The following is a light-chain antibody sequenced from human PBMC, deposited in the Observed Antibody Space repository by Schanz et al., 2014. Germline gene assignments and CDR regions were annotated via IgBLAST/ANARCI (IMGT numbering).Light chain of an antibody. CDR1: QSVSSTY. V-gene: IGKV3-20*01. CDR2: GAS. Sequence: EIVLTQSPGTLSLSPGERATLSCRASQSVSSTYLAWYQQKPGQAPRLLIYGASSRATGIPDRFSGSGSGTDFTLTINTLQSEDFAVYYCQQYNNWPLGWTFGQGTKVEIK. J-gene: IGKJ1*01. CDR3: QQYNNWPLGWT.